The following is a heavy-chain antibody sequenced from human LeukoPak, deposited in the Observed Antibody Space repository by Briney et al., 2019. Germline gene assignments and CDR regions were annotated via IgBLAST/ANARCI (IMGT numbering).Heavy chain of an antibody. CDR2: IIPIFGTA. CDR3: ARELSDRGVIK. D-gene: IGHD3-10*01. J-gene: IGHJ4*02. CDR1: GGTFSNYA. V-gene: IGHV1-69*13. Sequence: ASVNVSCKASGGTFSNYAISWVRQAAGQGLEWMGGIIPIFGTANYTQKFQGRVTITADDSTSTAYMELRRLRSEDTAEYYCARELSDRGVIKWGQRTLVTLSS.